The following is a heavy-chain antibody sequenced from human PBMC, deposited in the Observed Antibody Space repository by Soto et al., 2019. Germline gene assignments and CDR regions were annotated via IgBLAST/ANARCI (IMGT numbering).Heavy chain of an antibody. CDR3: ATHDGDYRRADYSYGMDV. D-gene: IGHD4-17*01. Sequence: QVQLVQSGAEVKKPGSSVKVSCKASGGTFSRYAISWVRQARGQGLEWMGGIIPIFGTAKYAQKFQGRVTSTADESTRTAYMELSSLRSEDTAVYYCATHDGDYRRADYSYGMDVWGQGTTVTVSS. CDR2: IIPIFGTA. CDR1: GGTFSRYA. J-gene: IGHJ6*02. V-gene: IGHV1-69*01.